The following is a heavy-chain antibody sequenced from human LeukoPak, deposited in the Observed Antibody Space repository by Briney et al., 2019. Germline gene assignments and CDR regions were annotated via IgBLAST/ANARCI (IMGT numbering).Heavy chain of an antibody. V-gene: IGHV4-34*01. CDR2: INHSGST. CDR1: GGSLSGYY. CDR3: ARHPETYYDFWSGYSHDAFDI. Sequence: SETLSLTCAVYGGSLSGYYWSWIRQPARKGLGWIGEINHSGSTNYNPSLKSRVTISVDTSKNQFSLKLSSVTAADTAVYYCARHPETYYDFWSGYSHDAFDIWGQGTMVTVSS. J-gene: IGHJ3*02. D-gene: IGHD3-3*01.